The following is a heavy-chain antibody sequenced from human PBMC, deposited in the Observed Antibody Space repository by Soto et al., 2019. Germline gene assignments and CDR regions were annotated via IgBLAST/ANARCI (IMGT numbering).Heavy chain of an antibody. CDR1: GGTFSSYA. V-gene: IGHV1-69*01. CDR3: ARENRYFVYGMDV. CDR2: IIPIFGTA. J-gene: IGHJ6*02. Sequence: QEQLVQSGAEVKKPGSSVKVSCKSSGGTFSSYAINWVRQAPGQGLEWMGGIIPIFGTANYAQNFQDRVTITADVSTNTAYMELSSQRTADTAMYYCARENRYFVYGMDVWGQGTTVTVSS. D-gene: IGHD1-1*01.